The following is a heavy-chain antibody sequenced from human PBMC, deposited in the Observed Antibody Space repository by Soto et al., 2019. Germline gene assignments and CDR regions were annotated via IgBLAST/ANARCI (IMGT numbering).Heavy chain of an antibody. CDR3: AREEPGSGWYLGAFDI. J-gene: IGHJ3*02. CDR2: ISSSGSTI. Sequence: PGGSLRLSCAASGFTFSSYEMNWVRQAPGKGLEWVSYISSSGSTIYYADSVKGRLTISRDNAKNSLYLQMNSLRAEDTAVYYCAREEPGSGWYLGAFDIWGQGTMVTVSS. V-gene: IGHV3-48*03. D-gene: IGHD6-19*01. CDR1: GFTFSSYE.